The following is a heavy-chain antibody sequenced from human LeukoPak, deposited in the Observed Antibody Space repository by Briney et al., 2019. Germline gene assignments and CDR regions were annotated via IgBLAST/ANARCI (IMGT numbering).Heavy chain of an antibody. CDR3: ARGRPIDY. CDR1: GYTFSRYD. V-gene: IGHV1-8*01. Sequence: ASVKVSCKASGYTFSRYDINWVRQATGQGLEWMGWMNPNSGNTGYAQKFQGRVTMTRSASISIAYMELSSLRSEDTAIYYCARGRPIDYWGQGTLVTVSS. J-gene: IGHJ4*02. CDR2: MNPNSGNT.